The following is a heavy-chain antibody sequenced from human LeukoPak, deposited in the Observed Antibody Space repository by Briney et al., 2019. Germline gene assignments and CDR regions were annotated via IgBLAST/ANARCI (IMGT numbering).Heavy chain of an antibody. J-gene: IGHJ6*03. D-gene: IGHD2-15*01. CDR2: IYYSGST. Sequence: PSETLSLTCTLSGGSISSYYWSWIRQPPGKGLDWIGYIYYSGSTNYNPSLKSRVTISVDTSKNQFSLKLNSVTAADTAVYYCARDTGRKYYYYYYMDVWGKGTTVTVSS. V-gene: IGHV4-59*12. CDR3: ARDTGRKYYYYYYMDV. CDR1: GGSISSYY.